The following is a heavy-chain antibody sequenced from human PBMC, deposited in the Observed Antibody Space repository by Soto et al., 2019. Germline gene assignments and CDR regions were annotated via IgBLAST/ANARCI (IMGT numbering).Heavy chain of an antibody. J-gene: IGHJ4*02. CDR2: INAGNGNT. D-gene: IGHD3-16*02. Sequence: QVQLVQSGAEVKKPGASVKVSCKASGYTFTSYAMNWVRQAPGQRLEWMGWINAGNGNTKYSQKYQGRVTITRDTSASTAYMELSSLRSEDTAVYYCARGLYVWGSYRSLQFDYWGQGTLVTVSS. CDR1: GYTFTSYA. V-gene: IGHV1-3*01. CDR3: ARGLYVWGSYRSLQFDY.